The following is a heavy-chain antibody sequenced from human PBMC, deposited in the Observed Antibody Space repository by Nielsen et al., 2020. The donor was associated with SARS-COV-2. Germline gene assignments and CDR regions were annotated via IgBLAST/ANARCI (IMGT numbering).Heavy chain of an antibody. V-gene: IGHV4-59*08. CDR1: GGPISSYY. D-gene: IGHD1-26*01. CDR2: IYYSGSS. CDR3: ARLRGGTYYTNFDY. Sequence: SDTLSLTCTVSGGPISSYYWSWIRQPPGKGLEWIGFIYYSGSSNYNPSLKSRVTMSLDTSKSQFSLKLSSVTAADTAVYYCARLRGGTYYTNFDYWGQGTLVTVSS. J-gene: IGHJ4*02.